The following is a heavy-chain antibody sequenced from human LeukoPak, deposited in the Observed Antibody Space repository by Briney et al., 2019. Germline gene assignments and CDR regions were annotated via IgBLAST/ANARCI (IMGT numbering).Heavy chain of an antibody. Sequence: PGGSLRLSCAASGFTFSSYWMSWVRQAPGKGLEWVANIKQDGSEKYYVDSVKGRFTISRDNSKNTLYLQMNSLRAEDTALYYCAKGNYCSSTSCPLGYWGQGTLVTVSS. D-gene: IGHD2-2*01. CDR1: GFTFSSYW. CDR3: AKGNYCSSTSCPLGY. J-gene: IGHJ4*02. V-gene: IGHV3-7*03. CDR2: IKQDGSEK.